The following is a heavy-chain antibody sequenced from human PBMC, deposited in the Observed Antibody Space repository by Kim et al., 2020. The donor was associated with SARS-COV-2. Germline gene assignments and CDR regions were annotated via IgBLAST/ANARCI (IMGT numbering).Heavy chain of an antibody. CDR3: SGGILPSGY. V-gene: IGHV3-49*03. CDR1: GFTFGDYA. J-gene: IGHJ4*02. Sequence: GGSLRLSCTASGFTFGDYAMSWFRQAPGKGLEWVGFIRGKAYGGTTEYAASVKGRFTISRDDSKTVAYLQMNSLKTEDTAVYYCSGGILPSGYWGQGTLVTVSS. D-gene: IGHD3-9*01. CDR2: IRGKAYGGTT.